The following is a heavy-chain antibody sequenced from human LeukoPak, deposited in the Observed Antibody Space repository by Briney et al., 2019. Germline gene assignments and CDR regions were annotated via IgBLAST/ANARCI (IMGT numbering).Heavy chain of an antibody. CDR1: GGSINSSNW. CDR2: IYHSGST. Sequence: SGTLSLTCAVSGGSINSSNWWSWVRQPPGKGLEWIGEIYHSGSTKCNPSLKSRVTISVDKSKNRFSLKLNSVTAADTAVYYCAREVGRGLFDYWGQGTLVTVSS. CDR3: AREVGRGLFDY. D-gene: IGHD1-26*01. V-gene: IGHV4-4*02. J-gene: IGHJ4*02.